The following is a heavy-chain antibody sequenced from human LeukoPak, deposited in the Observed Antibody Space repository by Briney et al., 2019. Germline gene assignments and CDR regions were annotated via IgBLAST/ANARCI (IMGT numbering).Heavy chain of an antibody. CDR3: ILDGYNYDAFDI. V-gene: IGHV4-39*01. J-gene: IGHJ3*02. D-gene: IGHD5-24*01. CDR2: IYYSGST. Sequence: PSETLSLTCTVSGGSISSSSYYWGWIRQPPGKGLEWIGSIYYSGSTYYNPSLKSRVTISVDTSKNQFSLKLSSVTAADTAVYYCILDGYNYDAFDIWGQGTMVTVSS. CDR1: GGSISSSSYY.